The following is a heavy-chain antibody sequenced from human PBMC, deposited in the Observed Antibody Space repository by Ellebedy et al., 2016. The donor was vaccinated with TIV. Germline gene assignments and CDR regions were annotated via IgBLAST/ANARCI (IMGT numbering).Heavy chain of an antibody. CDR3: ARHGPQWFDAFDL. CDR2: LHPSGTP. J-gene: IGHJ3*01. CDR1: GVSITSHF. D-gene: IGHD3-22*01. Sequence: SETLSLTCAVSGVSITSHFWTWIRQPAGGGLEWIGRLHPSGTPNYNPSLKSRVIISRDTSKDQFSLKLSSVTAADTAVYYCARHGPQWFDAFDLWGQGTLVTVSS. V-gene: IGHV4-4*07.